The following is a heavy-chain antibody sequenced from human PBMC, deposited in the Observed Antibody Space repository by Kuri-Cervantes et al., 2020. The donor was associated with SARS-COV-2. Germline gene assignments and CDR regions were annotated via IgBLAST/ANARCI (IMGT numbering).Heavy chain of an antibody. CDR1: GFTFSSYA. CDR2: ISGSGGST. Sequence: GGSLRLSCAASGFTFSSYAMSWVRQAPGKGLEWVSAISGSGGSTYYADSVKGRFTISRDNSKSTLYLQMNSLRAEDTAVYYCANGGSGYYLHDAFDIWGQGTMVTVSS. V-gene: IGHV3-23*01. D-gene: IGHD3-22*01. CDR3: ANGGSGYYLHDAFDI. J-gene: IGHJ3*02.